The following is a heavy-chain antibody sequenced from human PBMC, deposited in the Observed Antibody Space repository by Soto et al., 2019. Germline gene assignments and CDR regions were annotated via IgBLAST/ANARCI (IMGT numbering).Heavy chain of an antibody. CDR2: VYYNENT. V-gene: IGHV4-39*01. CDR3: ARRERYYGSQGSLDP. Sequence: PSETLSLTCSVSGASINNFAYYWGWIRQPPGKGLEWIGTVYYNENTYYNPSLKSRVAISVDTAKNQFSLNLRSVTAADTAIYFCARRERYYGSQGSLDPWGQGTLVTVSS. J-gene: IGHJ5*01. D-gene: IGHD3-10*01. CDR1: GASINNFAYY.